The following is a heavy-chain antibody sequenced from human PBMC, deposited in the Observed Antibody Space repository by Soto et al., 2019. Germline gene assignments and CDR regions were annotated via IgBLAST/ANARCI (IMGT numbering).Heavy chain of an antibody. Sequence: VQMVESGGGLVQPGGSLRLSCAASGITFNTYYMNWVRQAPGKGLEWVSSISSDGSHVFYGDSAKGRFTISRDNAKNSLYLQMNSLTAEDTAVYYCAGTDDSLDYWGRGTLVTVSS. CDR1: GITFNTYY. J-gene: IGHJ4*02. V-gene: IGHV3-21*01. CDR3: AGTDDSLDY. CDR2: ISSDGSHV. D-gene: IGHD3-22*01.